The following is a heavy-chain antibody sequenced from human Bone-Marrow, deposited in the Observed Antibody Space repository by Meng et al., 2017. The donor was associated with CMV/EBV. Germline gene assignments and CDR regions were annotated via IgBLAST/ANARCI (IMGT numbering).Heavy chain of an antibody. J-gene: IGHJ4*02. V-gene: IGHV1-18*01. D-gene: IGHD6-19*01. Sequence: GESLKISCAASGFTFSSYEMNWVRQAPGKGLEWMGWISAYNGNTNYAQKLQGRVTMTTDTSTSTAYMELRSLRSDDTAVYYCARVHSSDYYFDYWGQGTLVTVSS. CDR2: ISAYNGNT. CDR3: ARVHSSDYYFDY. CDR1: GFTFSSYE.